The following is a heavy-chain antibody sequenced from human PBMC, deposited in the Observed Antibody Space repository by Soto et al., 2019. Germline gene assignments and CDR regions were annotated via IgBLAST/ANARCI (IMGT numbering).Heavy chain of an antibody. CDR1: GFTFSIYS. J-gene: IGHJ5*02. V-gene: IGHV3-23*01. Sequence: GGSXRLSCSSSGFTFSIYSIIWVRHAPGKGLGWVSAISGSGGSTYYADSVKGRFTISRDNSKNTLYLQMNSLRAEDTAVYYCAKEMKGFLHGVRWFETWGQGTLVTVSS. D-gene: IGHD3-10*01. CDR3: AKEMKGFLHGVRWFET. CDR2: ISGSGGST.